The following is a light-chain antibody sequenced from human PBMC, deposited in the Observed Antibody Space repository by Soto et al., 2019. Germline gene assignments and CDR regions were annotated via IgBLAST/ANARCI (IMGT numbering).Light chain of an antibody. J-gene: IGLJ2*01. Sequence: QSVLTQPPSASGSPGQSVAISCTGTSSDVGGYNYVSWYQQHPGKAPKLMIYEVNKRPSGVSNRFSGSKSGNTASLTISGLQAEDEADYYCSSYTSSSTPVVFGGGTKLTVL. CDR2: EVN. CDR1: SSDVGGYNY. CDR3: SSYTSSSTPVV. V-gene: IGLV2-14*01.